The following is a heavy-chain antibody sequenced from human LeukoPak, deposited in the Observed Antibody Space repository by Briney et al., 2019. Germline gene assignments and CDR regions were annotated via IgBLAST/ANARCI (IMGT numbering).Heavy chain of an antibody. J-gene: IGHJ3*01. CDR2: ISGSGGST. V-gene: IGHV3-23*01. CDR3: AKSDYGDYDAFGV. CDR1: GFTFSSYV. D-gene: IGHD4-17*01. Sequence: GGSLRLSCAASGFTFSSYVMSWVRQAPGKGPEWVSTISGSGGSTYYADSVKGRFTISRDNFKKTLYLEMDSLRAEDTGVYYCAKSDYGDYDAFGVWGQGTMVTVSS.